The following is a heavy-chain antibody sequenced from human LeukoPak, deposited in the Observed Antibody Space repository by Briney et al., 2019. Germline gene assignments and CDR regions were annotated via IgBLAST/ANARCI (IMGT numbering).Heavy chain of an antibody. Sequence: GASVKVSCKASGYTFTSYGISWVRQAPGQGLEWMGWISAYNGNTNYAQKLQGRVTMTTDTSTSTAYMELRSLRSDDTAVYYCARSLTTTAMVPVGYYFDYWGQGTLVTVSS. CDR1: GYTFTSYG. D-gene: IGHD5-18*01. J-gene: IGHJ4*02. V-gene: IGHV1-18*01. CDR2: ISAYNGNT. CDR3: ARSLTTTAMVPVGYYFDY.